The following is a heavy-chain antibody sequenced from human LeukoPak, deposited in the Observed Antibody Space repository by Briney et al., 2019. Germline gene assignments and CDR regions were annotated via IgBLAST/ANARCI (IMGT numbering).Heavy chain of an antibody. Sequence: GGSLRLSCAASGFTFSAFGMPWVRQAPGKGLEWVAFISYDGGNTYYADSVKGRFTISRDNSKNTLYLQMNSLRAEDTAVYYCAKDGEWELHTSDYFDYWGQGTLVTVSS. CDR2: ISYDGGNT. J-gene: IGHJ4*02. V-gene: IGHV3-30*18. D-gene: IGHD1-26*01. CDR1: GFTFSAFG. CDR3: AKDGEWELHTSDYFDY.